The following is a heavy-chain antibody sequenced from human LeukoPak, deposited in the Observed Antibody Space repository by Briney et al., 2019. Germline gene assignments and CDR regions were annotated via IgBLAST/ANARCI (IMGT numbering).Heavy chain of an antibody. CDR3: AKDFQGGWLRIYYYYYYMDV. V-gene: IGHV3-30*02. CDR2: IRYDGSNK. CDR1: GFTFSSYG. Sequence: HPGGSLRLSCAASGFTFSSYGMHWVRQAPGKGLEWVAFIRYDGSNKYYADSVKGRFTISRDNSKNTLYLQMNSLRAEDTAVYYCAKDFQGGWLRIYYYYYYMDVWGKGTTVTISS. J-gene: IGHJ6*03. D-gene: IGHD5-12*01.